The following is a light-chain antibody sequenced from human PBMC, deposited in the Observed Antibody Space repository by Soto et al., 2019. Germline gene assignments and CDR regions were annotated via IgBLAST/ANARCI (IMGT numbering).Light chain of an antibody. J-gene: IGKJ2*01. V-gene: IGKV3-20*01. Sequence: EIVLTQSPGTLSLSPGERATLSCRASQSVSSSYFAWYQQKPGQAPRLLIYGASSMATGIPDRFSGSGAGTDFTLTISRLEPEDFAVYYCHQYGSSPPYTFGQGTKLEI. CDR1: QSVSSSY. CDR3: HQYGSSPPYT. CDR2: GAS.